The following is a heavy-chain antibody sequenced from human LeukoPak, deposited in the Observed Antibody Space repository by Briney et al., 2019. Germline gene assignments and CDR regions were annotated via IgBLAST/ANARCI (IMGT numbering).Heavy chain of an antibody. CDR2: ISYDGSNK. CDR1: GFTFSSYA. V-gene: IGHV3-30-3*01. J-gene: IGHJ6*03. CDR3: ARGPTGVRGVLPGYYMDV. Sequence: GGSLRLSCAASGFTFSSYAMHWVRQAPGKGLEWVAVISYDGSNKYYADSVKGRFTISRDNSKNTLYLQMNSLRAEDTAVYYCARGPTGVRGVLPGYYMDVWGKGTTVTVSS. D-gene: IGHD3-10*01.